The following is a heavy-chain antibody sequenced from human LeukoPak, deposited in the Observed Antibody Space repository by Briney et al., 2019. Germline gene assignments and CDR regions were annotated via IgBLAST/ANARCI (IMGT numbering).Heavy chain of an antibody. CDR3: ARGEGIVGALLRAEYFQH. CDR2: IIPIFGTA. V-gene: IGHV1-69*05. Sequence: RASVKVSCKASGGTFSSYAISWVRQAPGQGLEWMGGIIPIFGTANYAQKFQGRVTITTDESTSTAYMELSSLRSEDTAVYYCARGEGIVGALLRAEYFQHWDQGTLVTVSS. J-gene: IGHJ1*01. D-gene: IGHD1-26*01. CDR1: GGTFSSYA.